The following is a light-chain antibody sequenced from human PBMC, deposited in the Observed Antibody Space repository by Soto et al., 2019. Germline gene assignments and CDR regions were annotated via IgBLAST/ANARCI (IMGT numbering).Light chain of an antibody. CDR3: QQYKDWPLT. J-gene: IGKJ4*01. Sequence: EIVMTQSPATLSVSPGERATLSCRASQSVGSNLAWYQQKPGQAPRLLIYDASTRATRIPDRFSGSGSGTEFTLTISSLQSEDFAVYYCQQYKDWPLTFGGGTKVEIK. CDR1: QSVGSN. CDR2: DAS. V-gene: IGKV3-15*01.